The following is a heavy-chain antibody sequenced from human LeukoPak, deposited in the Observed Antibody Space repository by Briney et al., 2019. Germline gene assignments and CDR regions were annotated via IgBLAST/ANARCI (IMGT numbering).Heavy chain of an antibody. CDR3: TKGDQYYYYGMDV. CDR1: GFTFDDYA. Sequence: GGSLRLSCAASGFTFDDYAMHWVRQAPGKGLEWVSLISGGGGSTYYADSVKGRFTISRDNSKNSLYLQMNSLRTEDTALYYCTKGDQYYYYGMDVWGQGTTVTVSS. V-gene: IGHV3-43*02. CDR2: ISGGGGST. J-gene: IGHJ6*02.